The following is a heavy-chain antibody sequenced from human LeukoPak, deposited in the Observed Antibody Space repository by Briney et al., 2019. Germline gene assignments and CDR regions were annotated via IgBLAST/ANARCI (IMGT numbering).Heavy chain of an antibody. Sequence: PGGSLRLSCAASGFTFSNYAMTWVRRAPGKGLEWVSAISGSGGSTYYADSVRGRFTTSRDASKNTLYLQMNSLRAEDAAIYFCAKNGAAGWLSPLDYWGQGTLVTVSS. D-gene: IGHD5-24*01. CDR2: ISGSGGST. V-gene: IGHV3-23*01. CDR3: AKNGAAGWLSPLDY. J-gene: IGHJ4*02. CDR1: GFTFSNYA.